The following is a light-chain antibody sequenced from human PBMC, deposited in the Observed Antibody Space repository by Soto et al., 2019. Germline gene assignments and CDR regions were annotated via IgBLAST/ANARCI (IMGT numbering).Light chain of an antibody. J-gene: IGKJ1*01. V-gene: IGKV1-5*03. CDR2: QAS. CDR3: LQYQSYWT. Sequence: DIQMTQSPSTLSASVGDRVSITCRASQSISRQLAWYQQTPGKAPNLLIYQASNLETGVPSRFSGSGSGTEITLTISSLQPDALATYYCLQYQSYWTFGQGTKVEVK. CDR1: QSISRQ.